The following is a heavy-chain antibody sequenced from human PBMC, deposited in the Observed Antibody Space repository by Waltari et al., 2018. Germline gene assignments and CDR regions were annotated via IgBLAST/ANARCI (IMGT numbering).Heavy chain of an antibody. D-gene: IGHD6-13*01. J-gene: IGHJ3*02. CDR3: ARDPSQFSSDWYFDI. Sequence: QLQESGPGLVEPSETLSLTCSVSDYSINSRHYWVWIRQPPRKGLEWIASIYHTGSTYYNPSLKSRVTISVDKFKNLFSLKLNFVSAADTAVYYCARDPSQFSSDWYFDIWGLGTMVTVSS. V-gene: IGHV4-38-2*02. CDR1: DYSINSRHY. CDR2: IYHTGST.